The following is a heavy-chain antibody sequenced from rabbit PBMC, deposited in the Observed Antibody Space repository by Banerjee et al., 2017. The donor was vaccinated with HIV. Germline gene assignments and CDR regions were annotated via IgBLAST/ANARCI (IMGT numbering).Heavy chain of an antibody. CDR1: GFSFSGNYY. J-gene: IGHJ3*01. D-gene: IGHD7-1*01. CDR3: ARGGGGGYTTYNFNF. V-gene: IGHV1S45*01. CDR2: IYGDRGDTT. Sequence: QEQLEESGGDLVKPEGSLTLTCTVSGFSFSGNYYMCWVRQAPGKGLEWIACIYGDRGDTTYYASWAKGRFTISKTSSTTVTLQMTTLTAADTATYFCARGGGGGYTTYNFNFWGQGTLVTVS.